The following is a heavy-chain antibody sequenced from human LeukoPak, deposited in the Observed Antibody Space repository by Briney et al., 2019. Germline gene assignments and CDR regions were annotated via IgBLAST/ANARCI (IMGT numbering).Heavy chain of an antibody. CDR2: IYYSGST. V-gene: IGHV4-39*07. CDR3: ARDFESSWYGY. Sequence: SETLSLTCTVSGGSISSSSYYWGWIRQPPGKGLEWIGSIYYSGSTYYNPSLKSRVTISVDTSKNQFSLKLSSVTAADTAVYYCARDFESSWYGYWGQGTLVTVSS. CDR1: GGSISSSSYY. D-gene: IGHD6-13*01. J-gene: IGHJ4*02.